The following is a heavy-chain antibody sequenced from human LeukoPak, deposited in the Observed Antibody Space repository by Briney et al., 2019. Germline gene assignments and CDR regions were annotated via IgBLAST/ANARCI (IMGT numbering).Heavy chain of an antibody. CDR1: GGSFSGYY. CDR2: INHSGST. CDR3: ARGYYGSGSPSSYGMDV. J-gene: IGHJ6*02. D-gene: IGHD3-10*01. Sequence: SETLSLTCAVYGGSFSGYYWSWIRQPPGKGLEWVGEINHSGSTNYNPSLRSRVTISVDTSKNQFSLKLSSVTAADTAVYYCARGYYGSGSPSSYGMDVWGQGTTVTVSS. V-gene: IGHV4-34*01.